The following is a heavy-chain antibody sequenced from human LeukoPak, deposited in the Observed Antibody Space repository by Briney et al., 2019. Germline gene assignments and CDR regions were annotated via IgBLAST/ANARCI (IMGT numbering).Heavy chain of an antibody. CDR3: ARDRSGSHYYMDV. J-gene: IGHJ6*03. CDR2: ISYDGSNK. Sequence: GGSLRLSCAASGFTFSSYAMHWVRQAPGKGLEWVAVISYDGSNKYYADSVKGRFTISRDNSKNTLYLQMSSLRAEDTAVYYCARDRSGSHYYMDVWGRGPTVTVSS. CDR1: GFTFSSYA. D-gene: IGHD1-26*01. V-gene: IGHV3-30-3*01.